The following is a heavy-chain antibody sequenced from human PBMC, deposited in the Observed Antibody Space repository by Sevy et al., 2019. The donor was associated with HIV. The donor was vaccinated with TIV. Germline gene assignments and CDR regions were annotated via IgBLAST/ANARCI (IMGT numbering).Heavy chain of an antibody. CDR3: AREAGSSSFDY. D-gene: IGHD6-13*01. J-gene: IGHJ4*02. V-gene: IGHV3-53*01. CDR1: GFTVTSNY. Sequence: GGSLRLSCAATGFTVTSNYMSWVRQGPGKGLEWVSGFYNGDSTQYADPVKGRFTISRDKSNNTVYLQMDSLRAEDTAVYYCAREAGSSSFDYWGQGTLVTVSS. CDR2: FYNGDST.